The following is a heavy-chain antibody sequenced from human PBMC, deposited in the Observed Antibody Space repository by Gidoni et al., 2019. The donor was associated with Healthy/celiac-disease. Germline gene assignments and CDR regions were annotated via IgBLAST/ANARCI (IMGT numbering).Heavy chain of an antibody. J-gene: IGHJ6*02. CDR3: ARVLLGSGWLPLGYYGMDV. CDR1: GGSISSSY. D-gene: IGHD6-19*01. CDR2: IYYRGST. V-gene: IGHV4-59*01. Sequence: QVQLQESGPGLVKPSATLSLTCTVSGGSISSSYWSWIRQPPGKGLEWIGYIYYRGSTNYNPPLKSRVTISVDTSKNQFSLKLSSVTAADTAVYYCARVLLGSGWLPLGYYGMDVWGQGTTVTVSS.